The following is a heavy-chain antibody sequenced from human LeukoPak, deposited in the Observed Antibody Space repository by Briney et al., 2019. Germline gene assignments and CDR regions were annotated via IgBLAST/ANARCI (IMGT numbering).Heavy chain of an antibody. CDR3: ARRKDWCTSSSCHFDS. V-gene: IGHV3-48*01. Sequence: SGGSLRLSCAASGFTFSSYHMNWVRQAPGKGLEWVSYITSSSNTIYYADSVKGRFTISRDNAKNSLYLQMNSLRAEDTAVYYCARRKDWCTSSSCHFDSWGQGTLVTVSS. CDR1: GFTFSSYH. J-gene: IGHJ4*02. D-gene: IGHD2-2*01. CDR2: ITSSSNTI.